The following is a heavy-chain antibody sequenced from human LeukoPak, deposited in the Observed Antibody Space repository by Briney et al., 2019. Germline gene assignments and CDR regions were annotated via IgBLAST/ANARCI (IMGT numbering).Heavy chain of an antibody. CDR2: INPSGGST. CDR1: GYTFTSYY. J-gene: IGHJ1*01. V-gene: IGHV1-46*01. CDR3: ARATFADGYFQR. Sequence: ASVKVSCKASGYTFTSYYMHWVRQAPGQGLEWMGIINPSGGSTSYAHNFQGRVTMTRDTSTSTVYMELSSLRSEDTAVYFCARATFADGYFQRWGQGTLVTVSS.